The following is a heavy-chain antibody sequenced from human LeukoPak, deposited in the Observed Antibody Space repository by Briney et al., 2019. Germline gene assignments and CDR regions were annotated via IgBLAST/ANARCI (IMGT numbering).Heavy chain of an antibody. D-gene: IGHD5-18*01. CDR1: GGTFSSYA. V-gene: IGHV1-69*04. CDR3: ARDGDQLYYFDY. Sequence: ASVKVSCKASGGTFSSYAISWVRQAPGQGLGWMGRIIPILGIANYAQKFQGRVTITADKSTTTAYMELSSLRSEDTAVYYCARDGDQLYYFDYWGQGTLVTVSS. CDR2: IIPILGIA. J-gene: IGHJ4*02.